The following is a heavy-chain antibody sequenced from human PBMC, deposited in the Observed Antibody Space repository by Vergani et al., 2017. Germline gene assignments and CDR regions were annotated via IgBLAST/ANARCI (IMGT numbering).Heavy chain of an antibody. D-gene: IGHD3-16*02. J-gene: IGHJ4*02. V-gene: IGHV1-18*01. CDR1: GYTFTSYG. CDR3: ARVGRHRDEDVWGSCRERIFDY. CDR2: ISAYNGNT. Sequence: QVQLVQSGAEVKKPGASVKVSCKASGYTFTSYGISWVRQAPGQGLEWMGWISAYNGNTNYAQKLQGRVTMTKDTSTSTAYMELRSLRSDDTAVYYCARVGRHRDEDVWGSCRERIFDYWGQGTLVTVSS.